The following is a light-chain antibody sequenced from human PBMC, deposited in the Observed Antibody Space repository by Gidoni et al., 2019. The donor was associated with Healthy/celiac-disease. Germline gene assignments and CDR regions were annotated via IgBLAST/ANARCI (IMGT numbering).Light chain of an antibody. CDR2: WAS. CDR3: QQYYSTPP. V-gene: IGKV4-1*01. J-gene: IGKJ1*01. CDR1: QSVLYSSNNKNY. Sequence: DIVMTQSPDSLAVSLGEGATINCKSSQSVLYSSNNKNYLAWYQQKPGQPPKLLIYWASTRESGVPDRFSGSGSGTDFTLTISSLQAEDVAVYYCQQYYSTPPFGQGTKLEIK.